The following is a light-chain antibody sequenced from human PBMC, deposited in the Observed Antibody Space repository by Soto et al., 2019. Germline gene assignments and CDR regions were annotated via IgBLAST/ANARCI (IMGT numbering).Light chain of an antibody. V-gene: IGLV2-14*01. CDR3: SSYTSSSSGV. J-gene: IGLJ3*02. CDR1: SSDVGGYNY. Sequence: QSVLTQPASVSGSPGQSITISCTGTSSDVGGYNYVSWYQPHPGKAPKLMIYDVSNRPSGVSNRFSGSKSGNTASLTISGLQAEHEADYYCSSYTSSSSGVFGGGTKLTVL. CDR2: DVS.